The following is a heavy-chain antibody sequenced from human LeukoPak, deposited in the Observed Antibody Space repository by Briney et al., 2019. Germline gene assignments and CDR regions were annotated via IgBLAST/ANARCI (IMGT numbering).Heavy chain of an antibody. CDR3: ARRYDFWSGYPPPLDY. CDR2: IYYSGST. V-gene: IGHV4-39*07. Sequence: SETQSLTCTVSGGSISSSSYYWGWIRQPPGKGLECIGSIYYSGSTYYNPSLKSRVAISVDTSKNQFSLKLSFVTAADTAVYYCARRYDFWSGYPPPLDYWGQGTLVTVSS. J-gene: IGHJ4*02. CDR1: GGSISSSSYY. D-gene: IGHD3-3*01.